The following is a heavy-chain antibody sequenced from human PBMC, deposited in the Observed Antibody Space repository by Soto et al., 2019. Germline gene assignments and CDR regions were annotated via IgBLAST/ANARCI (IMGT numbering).Heavy chain of an antibody. CDR3: AVIAGAAAGTPFDY. CDR1: GGSISSYY. Sequence: PSETLSLTCTVSGGSISSYYWSWIRQPPGKGLEWIGYIYYSGSTNYKPSLKSRVTISVDTSKNQFSLKLSSVTAADTAVYYCAVIAGAAAGTPFDYWGQGTLVTVSS. CDR2: IYYSGST. J-gene: IGHJ4*02. V-gene: IGHV4-59*08. D-gene: IGHD6-13*01.